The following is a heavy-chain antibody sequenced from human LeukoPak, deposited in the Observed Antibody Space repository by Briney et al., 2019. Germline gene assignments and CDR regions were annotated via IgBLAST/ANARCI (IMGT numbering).Heavy chain of an antibody. V-gene: IGHV1-18*04. CDR3: ARDVGYSSSWSEYFQH. J-gene: IGHJ1*01. CDR1: GYTFTSNY. D-gene: IGHD6-13*01. Sequence: GASVKVSCKASGYTFTSNYMHWMRQAPGQGLEWMGWISAYNGNTNYAQKLQGRVTMTTDTSTSTAYMELRSLRSDDTAVYYCARDVGYSSSWSEYFQHWGQGTLVTVSS. CDR2: ISAYNGNT.